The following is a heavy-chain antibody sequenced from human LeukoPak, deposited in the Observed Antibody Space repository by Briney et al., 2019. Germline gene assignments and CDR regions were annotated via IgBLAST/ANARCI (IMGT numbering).Heavy chain of an antibody. J-gene: IGHJ4*02. CDR2: INTDGSST. V-gene: IGHV3-74*01. Sequence: GGSLRLSCAASGFTFSSYWMHWVRQAPGKGLVWVSRINTDGSSTSYADSVKGRFTISRDNAKNTLYLQMSSLRAEDTAVYYCAKDERNWNYNLASQTYDWGQGTLVTVSS. CDR1: GFTFSSYW. D-gene: IGHD1-7*01. CDR3: AKDERNWNYNLASQTYD.